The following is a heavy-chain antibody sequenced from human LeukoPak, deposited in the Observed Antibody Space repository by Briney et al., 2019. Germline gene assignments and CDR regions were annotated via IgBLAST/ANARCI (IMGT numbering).Heavy chain of an antibody. V-gene: IGHV4-30-4*01. CDR1: GGSISSGDYY. CDR3: ARVWTTWGFDY. Sequence: SETLSLTCTVSGGSISSGDYYWSWIRQPPGKGLEWIGYIYYSGSTYYNPSPKSRVTISVDTSKNQFSLNLSSVTAADTAVYYCARVWTTWGFDYWGQGTLVTVSS. CDR2: IYYSGST. J-gene: IGHJ4*02. D-gene: IGHD3/OR15-3a*01.